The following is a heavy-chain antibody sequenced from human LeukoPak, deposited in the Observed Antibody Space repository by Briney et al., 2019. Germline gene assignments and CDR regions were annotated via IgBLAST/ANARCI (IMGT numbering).Heavy chain of an antibody. CDR2: ISSSGSTI. D-gene: IGHD4/OR15-4a*01. CDR1: GFTFSSYE. Sequence: PGGSLRLSCAASGFTFSSYEMNWVRQAPGKGLGWVSYISSSGSTIYYADSVKGRFTISRDNAKNSLYLQMNSLRAEDTAVYYCARDWAGANQAYWGQGTLVTVSS. CDR3: ARDWAGANQAY. J-gene: IGHJ4*02. V-gene: IGHV3-48*03.